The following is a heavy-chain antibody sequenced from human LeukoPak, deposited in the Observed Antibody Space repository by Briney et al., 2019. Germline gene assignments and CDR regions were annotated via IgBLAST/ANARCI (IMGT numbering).Heavy chain of an antibody. D-gene: IGHD3-10*01. CDR3: ARMTMVRGVIRSLGVDY. CDR1: GGSISSSNW. CDR2: IYHSGST. J-gene: IGHJ4*02. Sequence: SETLSLTCAVSGGSISSSNWWSWVRQPPGKGLEWIGEIYHSGSTNYNPSLKSRVTISVDTSKNQFSLKLSSVTAADTAVYYCARMTMVRGVIRSLGVDYWGQGTLVTVSS. V-gene: IGHV4-4*02.